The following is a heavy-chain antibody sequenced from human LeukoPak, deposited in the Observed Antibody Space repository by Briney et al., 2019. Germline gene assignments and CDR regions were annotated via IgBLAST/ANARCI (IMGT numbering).Heavy chain of an antibody. CDR1: GFTFSSYS. J-gene: IGHJ4*02. CDR3: ARERTTIVSGTTIGAY. CDR2: ISSSSSYI. Sequence: GGSLRLSCAASGFTFSSYSMNWVRQAPGKGLEWVSSISSSSSYIYYADSVKGRFTISRDNAKNSLFLQMNSLRADDTAVYYCARERTTIVSGTTIGAYWGQGTLVTVSS. D-gene: IGHD2/OR15-2a*01. V-gene: IGHV3-21*01.